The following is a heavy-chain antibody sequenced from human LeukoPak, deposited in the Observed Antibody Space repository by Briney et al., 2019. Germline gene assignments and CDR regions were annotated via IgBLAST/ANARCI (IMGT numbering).Heavy chain of an antibody. CDR1: GFTFSSFW. V-gene: IGHV3-7*01. CDR3: AKERGLATYYYGSGNYYFDY. J-gene: IGHJ4*02. CDR2: IKEDGSDK. Sequence: GGSLRLSCAVSGFTFSSFWMSWVRQAPGKGLEWVASIKEDGSDKNYVDSVKGRFTISRDNSKNTLYLQMNSLRAEDTAVYYCAKERGLATYYYGSGNYYFDYWGQGTLVTVSS. D-gene: IGHD3-10*01.